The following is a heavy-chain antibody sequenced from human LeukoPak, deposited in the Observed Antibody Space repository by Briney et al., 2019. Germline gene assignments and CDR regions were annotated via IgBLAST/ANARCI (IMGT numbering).Heavy chain of an antibody. J-gene: IGHJ6*03. V-gene: IGHV4-59*01. CDR2: IYYSGST. CDR3: ARGRVSSSTWYSTYYYHFYMDV. Sequence: SETLSLTCTVSGGSISSYYWSWIRQPPGKGLEWIGYIYYSGSTNYNPSLKSRVTISVDTSKNQFSLKLRSVTAADTAVYFCARGRVSSSTWYSTYYYHFYMDVWGKGTTVTVSS. D-gene: IGHD1-1*01. CDR1: GGSISSYY.